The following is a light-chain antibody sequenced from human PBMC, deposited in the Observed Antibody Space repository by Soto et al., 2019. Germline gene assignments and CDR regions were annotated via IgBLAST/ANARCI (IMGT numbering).Light chain of an antibody. V-gene: IGLV2-23*01. CDR2: EGS. Sequence: QSVLTQPASVSGSPGQSITISCTGTSSDVGSYNLVSWYQQHPGKAPKLMIYEGSKRPSGVSNRFSGSKSGNTASLTIFGLQAEDEADYYCCSYGNSRWVFGGGTKLTVL. CDR3: CSYGNSRWV. CDR1: SSDVGSYNL. J-gene: IGLJ3*02.